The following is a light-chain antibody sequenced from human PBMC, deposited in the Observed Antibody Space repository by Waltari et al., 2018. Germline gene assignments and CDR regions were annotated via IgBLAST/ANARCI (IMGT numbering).Light chain of an antibody. CDR2: ENT. CDR3: QSYDNSLRGSLL. V-gene: IGLV1-40*01. CDR1: DPSIAPFG. Sequence: VLTQAPSVSGAPGQRVTLACTGGDPSIAPFGVHWFQHLPGRVPKLLIYENTKRPSGVPDRFSGSKSGTSAYLAIEGLQPEDEGDYYCQSYDNSLRGSLLFGGGTKVTV. J-gene: IGLJ3*02.